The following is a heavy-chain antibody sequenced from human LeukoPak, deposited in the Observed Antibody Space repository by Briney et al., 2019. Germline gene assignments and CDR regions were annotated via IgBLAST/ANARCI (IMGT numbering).Heavy chain of an antibody. CDR3: ARDQYDTWSRRGNFDS. CDR1: GFTFGKYW. J-gene: IGHJ4*02. V-gene: IGHV3-7*03. D-gene: IGHD3-3*01. Sequence: GGSLRLSCVASGFTFGKYWVSWVRQAPGKGLEWVANIKLGGSEKNYVDSVKGRFTISRDNTKNSLYLQMNSLRVEDTAVFYCARDQYDTWSRRGNFDSWGQGTLVIVSS. CDR2: IKLGGSEK.